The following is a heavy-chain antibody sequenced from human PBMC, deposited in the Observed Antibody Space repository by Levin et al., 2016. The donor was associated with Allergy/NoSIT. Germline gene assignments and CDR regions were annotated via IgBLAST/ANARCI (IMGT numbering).Heavy chain of an antibody. CDR3: ARDLTRFYSLAYYDALDI. D-gene: IGHD1-26*01. V-gene: IGHV3-7*01. CDR2: IKHDGSVK. J-gene: IGHJ3*02. CDR1: GFTFSDYW. Sequence: GGSLRLSCAASGFTFSDYWMTWVRQAPGKGLEWVANIKHDGSVKYYVDSVEGRFTISRDNAENSLYLRMNSLRADDTAIYYCARDLTRFYSLAYYDALDIWGQGTMVTVSS.